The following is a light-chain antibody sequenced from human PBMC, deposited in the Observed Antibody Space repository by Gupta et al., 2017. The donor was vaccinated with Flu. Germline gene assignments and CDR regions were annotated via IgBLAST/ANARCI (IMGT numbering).Light chain of an antibody. Sequence: SCRSSHSPLGPGDGNTYLYWYVQKPAQSPQLLLYALSYRASGVSDRFSGRGSGTDFTLKISRVEAEDVGLYYYMQRIEFPYTFGQGTKLEIK. J-gene: IGKJ2*01. V-gene: IGKV2-40*01. CDR1: HSPLGPGDGNTY. CDR2: ALS. CDR3: MQRIEFPYT.